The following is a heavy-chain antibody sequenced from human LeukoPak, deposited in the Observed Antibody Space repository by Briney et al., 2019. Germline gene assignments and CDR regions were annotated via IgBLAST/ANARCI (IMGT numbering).Heavy chain of an antibody. CDR2: IYYSGST. Sequence: SETLSLTCTVSGASISSGSYYWGWIRQPPGKGLEWIGTIYYSGSTYYNPSLKSRLTISVDTSRNQFSLKLSSVTAADTAVYYCARERRLNYYDSSGLFDYWGQGTLVTVSS. D-gene: IGHD3-22*01. V-gene: IGHV4-39*07. J-gene: IGHJ4*02. CDR3: ARERRLNYYDSSGLFDY. CDR1: GASISSGSYY.